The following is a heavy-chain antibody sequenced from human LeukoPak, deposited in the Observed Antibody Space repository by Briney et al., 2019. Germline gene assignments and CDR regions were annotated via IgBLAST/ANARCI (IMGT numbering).Heavy chain of an antibody. CDR1: GGSFSGYY. V-gene: IGHV4-34*01. Sequence: PSETLSLTCAVYGGSFSGYYWSWIRQPPGKGLEWIGEINHSGSTNYNPSLKSRVTISVDTSKNQFSLKLSSVTAADTAVYYCARGGYGGYDKYYYYYCYMDVWGKGTTVTVSS. D-gene: IGHD5-12*01. CDR3: ARGGYGGYDKYYYYYCYMDV. CDR2: INHSGST. J-gene: IGHJ6*03.